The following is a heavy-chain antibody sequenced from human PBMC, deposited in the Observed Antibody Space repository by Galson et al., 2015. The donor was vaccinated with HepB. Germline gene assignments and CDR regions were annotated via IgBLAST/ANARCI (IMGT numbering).Heavy chain of an antibody. Sequence: SLRLSCAASGFTFGSYAASWVRQAPGKGLEWVSTITNSGTSTYYADSVRGRFTISRDNSKNTLFLQMNSLRAEDTAVYYCANNYYGSGSYPFCFEHWGQGTLVSVSS. J-gene: IGHJ4*02. CDR3: ANNYYGSGSYPFCFEH. V-gene: IGHV3-23*01. CDR2: ITNSGTST. CDR1: GFTFGSYA. D-gene: IGHD3-10*01.